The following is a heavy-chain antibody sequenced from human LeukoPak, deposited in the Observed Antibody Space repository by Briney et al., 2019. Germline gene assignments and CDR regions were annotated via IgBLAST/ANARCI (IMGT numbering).Heavy chain of an antibody. D-gene: IGHD1-26*01. J-gene: IGHJ4*02. CDR1: GFTFSSYS. V-gene: IGHV3-48*04. CDR3: ARGNSGSYDY. CDR2: ISSSSSTI. Sequence: PGGSLRLSCAASGFTFSSYSMNWVRQAPGKGLEWVSYISSSSSTIYYADSVKGRFTISRDNAKNSLYLQMNSLRAEDTAVYYCARGNSGSYDYWGQGTLVTVSS.